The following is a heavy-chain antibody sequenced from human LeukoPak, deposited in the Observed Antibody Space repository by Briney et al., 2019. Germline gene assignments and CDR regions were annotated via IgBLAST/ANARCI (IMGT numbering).Heavy chain of an antibody. CDR2: INPNSCGT. Sequence: GASVKVSCKASVYTFTGYYMHWVRQTPVQGLEWVGWINPNSCGTNYAQKFQGKVTMTRNTSISTAYMELSRLRSDDTAVDYCAKGQQLDPQARYYYMDVWGKGTTVTVSS. D-gene: IGHD6-13*01. CDR3: AKGQQLDPQARYYYMDV. CDR1: VYTFTGYY. J-gene: IGHJ6*03. V-gene: IGHV1-2*02.